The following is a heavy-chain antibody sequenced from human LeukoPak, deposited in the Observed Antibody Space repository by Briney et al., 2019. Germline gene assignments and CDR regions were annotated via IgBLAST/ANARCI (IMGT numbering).Heavy chain of an antibody. J-gene: IGHJ4*02. CDR3: ARPLYSGSYGEAFDY. Sequence: ASVKVSCKASGYTFTSYGISWVRQAPGQGLEWMGWISAYNGNTNYAQKLQGRVTMTTDTSTSTAYMELRSLRSDDTAVYYCARPLYSGSYGEAFDYWGQGTLVTVSS. D-gene: IGHD1-26*01. CDR1: GYTFTSYG. CDR2: ISAYNGNT. V-gene: IGHV1-18*01.